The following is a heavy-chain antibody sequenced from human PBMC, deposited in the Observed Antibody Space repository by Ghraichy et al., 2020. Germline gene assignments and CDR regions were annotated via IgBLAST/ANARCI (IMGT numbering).Heavy chain of an antibody. CDR3: ARAPWGGSYYFDY. Sequence: GGSLRLSCAASGFTFSSYGMHWVRQAPGKGLEWVAVIWYDGSNKYYADSVKGRFTISRDNSKNTLYLQMNSLRAEDTAVYYCARAPWGGSYYFDYWGQGTLVTVSS. D-gene: IGHD1-26*01. J-gene: IGHJ4*02. CDR1: GFTFSSYG. V-gene: IGHV3-33*08. CDR2: IWYDGSNK.